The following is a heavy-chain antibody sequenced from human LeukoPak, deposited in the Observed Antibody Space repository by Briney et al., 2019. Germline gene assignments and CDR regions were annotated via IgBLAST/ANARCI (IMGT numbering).Heavy chain of an antibody. V-gene: IGHV4-61*01. CDR2: IYYSGST. Sequence: SETLCLTCTVSGGSVSSGSYYWSWIRQPPGKGLEWIGYIYYSGSTNYNPSLKSRVTISVDTSKNQFSLKLSSVTAADTAVYYCARVRGTVTTRWFDPWGQGTLVTVSS. CDR1: GGSVSSGSYY. J-gene: IGHJ5*02. D-gene: IGHD4-17*01. CDR3: ARVRGTVTTRWFDP.